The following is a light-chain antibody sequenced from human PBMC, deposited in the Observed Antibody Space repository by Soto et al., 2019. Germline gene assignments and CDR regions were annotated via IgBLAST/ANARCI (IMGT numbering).Light chain of an antibody. CDR3: MQVLQNPLA. CDR1: QSLLYSNGYNY. V-gene: IGKV2-28*01. CDR2: LGS. J-gene: IGKJ5*01. Sequence: DIVMTQSPLSLPVTPGEPASISCRSSQSLLYSNGYNYLHWYLQKPGQSPQLLIYLGSNRASGVPDRFSGSGSGTDFTLKISRVEAEDVGMYYCMQVLQNPLAFGQGTRLEI.